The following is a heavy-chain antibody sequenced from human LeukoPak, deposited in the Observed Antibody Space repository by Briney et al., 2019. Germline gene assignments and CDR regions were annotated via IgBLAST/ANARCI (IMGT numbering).Heavy chain of an antibody. CDR1: GFTVSNYE. J-gene: IGHJ4*02. D-gene: IGHD3-10*01. CDR3: ARGRDYYGSGKGFDY. CDR2: ISSSGSII. V-gene: IGHV3-48*03. Sequence: HPGGSLRLSCAASGFTVSNYEMNWVRQAPGKGLEWVSYISSSGSIIYYADSVKGRFTISRDDAKNSLYLQMNSLRAEDTAVYYCARGRDYYGSGKGFDYWGQGTLVTVSS.